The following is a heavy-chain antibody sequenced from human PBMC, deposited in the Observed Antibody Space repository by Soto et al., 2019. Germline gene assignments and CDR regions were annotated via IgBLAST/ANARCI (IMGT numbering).Heavy chain of an antibody. CDR3: ARMKGDIVVVPAAISPSTVDY. Sequence: PSETQSLTCTVSGGTIRSSSYYWGWIRQPPGKGLEWIGSIYYSGSTYYNPSLKSRVTISVDTSKNQFSLKLSSVTAADTAVYYCARMKGDIVVVPAAISPSTVDYWGQGTLVTVSS. CDR1: GGTIRSSSYY. V-gene: IGHV4-39*01. J-gene: IGHJ4*02. D-gene: IGHD2-2*01. CDR2: IYYSGST.